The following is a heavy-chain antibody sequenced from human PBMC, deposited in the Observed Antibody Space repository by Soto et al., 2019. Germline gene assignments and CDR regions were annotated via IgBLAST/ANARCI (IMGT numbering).Heavy chain of an antibody. CDR1: GFTFGYYA. J-gene: IGHJ6*02. Sequence: GGSLRRSCTASGFTFGYYAMSWFRQAPGKGLEWVGFTRIKAYGMTTEYAASVKGRFTISRDDSKSIAYLQMNRLKTEDTAVYYCTRGLGDYSNYERYYYYGMDVWGQGTTVTVSS. D-gene: IGHD4-4*01. V-gene: IGHV3-49*03. CDR2: TRIKAYGMTT. CDR3: TRGLGDYSNYERYYYYGMDV.